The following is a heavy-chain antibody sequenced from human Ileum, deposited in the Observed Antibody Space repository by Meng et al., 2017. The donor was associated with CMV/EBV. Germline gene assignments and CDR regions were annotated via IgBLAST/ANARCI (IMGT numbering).Heavy chain of an antibody. V-gene: IGHV4-34*01. J-gene: IGHJ4*02. CDR1: GESFSGYY. D-gene: IGHD3-9*01. Sequence: QVQLHQWGAGLLKPSETLSLTCAVYGESFSGYYWDWIRQSPGKGLEWIGQINQSGSTNYNPSLKSRVTISVDTSKNQFSLKLSSVTAADAAMYYCARGRRYLLYWSQGTLVTVSS. CDR2: INQSGST. CDR3: ARGRRYLLY.